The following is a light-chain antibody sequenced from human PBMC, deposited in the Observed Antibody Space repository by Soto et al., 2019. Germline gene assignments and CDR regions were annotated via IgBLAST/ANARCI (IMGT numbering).Light chain of an antibody. CDR1: QGISSY. J-gene: IGKJ2*01. Sequence: AIRMTQSPSSFSASTGDRVTITCRASQGISSYLDWYQQKPGKAPKLLIYAASTLQSGVPSRFSGSGSGTDFTLTIRCLQSEDFATYYYQQYYSYPYTFGQGTKLEIK. CDR3: QQYYSYPYT. CDR2: AAS. V-gene: IGKV1-8*01.